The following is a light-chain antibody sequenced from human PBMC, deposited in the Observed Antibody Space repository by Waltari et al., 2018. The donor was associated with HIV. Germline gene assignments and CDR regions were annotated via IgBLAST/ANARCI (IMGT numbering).Light chain of an antibody. CDR2: DTN. CDR1: TAAVTSGPH. CDR3: LLSYAGSRPVI. Sequence: QAVVTQQLPLTVSPGGTVTLTCGSSTAAVTSGPHPYWFQQKPGQAPRTLIYDTNNKHSWTPARFSGSLLGGKAALTLSGAQPEDEAKYYCLLSYAGSRPVIFGGGTQLTVL. J-gene: IGLJ2*01. V-gene: IGLV7-46*01.